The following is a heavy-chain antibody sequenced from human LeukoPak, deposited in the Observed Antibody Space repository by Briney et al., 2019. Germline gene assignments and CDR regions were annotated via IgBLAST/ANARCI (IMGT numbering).Heavy chain of an antibody. Sequence: SETLSLTCAVYGGSFSGYYWSWIRQPPGKGLEWIGEINHSGSTNYNPSLKSRVTISVDTSKNQFSLKLSSMTAADTAVYYCARGYRYCTNGVCYSGPYYYYYYMDVWGKGTTVTVSS. D-gene: IGHD2-8*01. CDR2: INHSGST. CDR3: ARGYRYCTNGVCYSGPYYYYYYMDV. CDR1: GGSFSGYY. J-gene: IGHJ6*03. V-gene: IGHV4-34*01.